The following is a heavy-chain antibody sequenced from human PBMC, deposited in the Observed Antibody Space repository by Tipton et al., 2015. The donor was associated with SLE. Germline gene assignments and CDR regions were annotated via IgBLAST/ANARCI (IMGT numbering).Heavy chain of an antibody. V-gene: IGHV3-30-3*01. CDR2: ISYDGSNK. J-gene: IGHJ4*02. CDR1: GFTFSSYA. Sequence: RSLRLSCAASGFTFSSYAMHWVRQAPGKGLEWMAVISYDGSNKYYADSVKGRFTISRDNSKNTLYLQMNSLRAEDTAVYYCARGLFDYWGQGTLVTVSS. CDR3: ARGLFDY.